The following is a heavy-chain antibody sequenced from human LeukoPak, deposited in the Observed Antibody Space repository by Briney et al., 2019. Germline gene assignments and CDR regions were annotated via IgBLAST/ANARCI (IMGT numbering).Heavy chain of an antibody. J-gene: IGHJ3*02. CDR1: GYRFTSYW. Sequence: GESLKISCKGSGYRFTSYWIAWVRQMPGKGLEWKGIIYPGDSDTRYSPSFQGQVTISADRSISTAYLQWSSLKASDTAMYYCARPDNLPNAFDIWGQGTMVTVSS. D-gene: IGHD1-1*01. CDR2: IYPGDSDT. CDR3: ARPDNLPNAFDI. V-gene: IGHV5-51*01.